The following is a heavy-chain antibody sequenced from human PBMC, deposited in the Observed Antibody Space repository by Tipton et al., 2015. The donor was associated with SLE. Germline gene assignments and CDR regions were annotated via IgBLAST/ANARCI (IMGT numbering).Heavy chain of an antibody. D-gene: IGHD3-3*01. CDR1: GGSISSGGYS. J-gene: IGHJ3*02. CDR3: ASLEGYYDFWSGYYAFDI. CDR2: IYHSGST. V-gene: IGHV4-30-2*02. Sequence: TLSLTCAVSGGSISSGGYSWSWIRQPPGKGLEWIGYIYHSGSTYYNPSLKSRVTISVDRSKNQFSLKLSSVTAADTAVYYCASLEGYYDFWSGYYAFDIWGQGTIVTVSS.